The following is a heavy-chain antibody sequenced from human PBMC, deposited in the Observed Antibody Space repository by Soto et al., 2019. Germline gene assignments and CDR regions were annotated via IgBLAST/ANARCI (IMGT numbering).Heavy chain of an antibody. D-gene: IGHD2-2*01. J-gene: IGHJ6*02. CDR1: GYTFTSYG. CDR3: ARDLPVDFVPAAELNYYYGMDV. V-gene: IGHV1-18*01. Sequence: ASVKVSCKASGYTFTSYGISWVRQAPGQGLEWMGWISAYNGNTNYAQKLQGRVTADESTSTAYMELSSLRSEDTAVYYCARDLPVDFVPAAELNYYYGMDVWGQGTTVTVSS. CDR2: ISAYNGNT.